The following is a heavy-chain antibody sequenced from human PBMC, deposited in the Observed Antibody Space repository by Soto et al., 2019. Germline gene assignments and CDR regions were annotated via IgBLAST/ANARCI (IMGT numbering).Heavy chain of an antibody. D-gene: IGHD3-10*01. Sequence: QVQLVESGGGVVQPGRSLRLSCAASGFTFSSYAMHWVRQAPGKGLEWVAVISYDGSNKYYADSVKGRFTISRDNSKNTLYLQMNSLRAEDKAVYYCANPVVRDIWGQGTMVTGSS. J-gene: IGHJ3*02. CDR2: ISYDGSNK. V-gene: IGHV3-30-3*01. CDR1: GFTFSSYA. CDR3: ANPVVRDI.